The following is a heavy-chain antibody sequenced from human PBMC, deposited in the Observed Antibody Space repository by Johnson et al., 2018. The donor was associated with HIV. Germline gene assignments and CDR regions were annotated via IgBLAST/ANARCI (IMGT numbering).Heavy chain of an antibody. D-gene: IGHD1-26*01. CDR2: ISYDGSNK. CDR1: GFTFSSYG. J-gene: IGHJ3*02. Sequence: QVQLVESGGGVVQPGRSLRLSCAASGFTFSSYGMHWVRQAPGKGLEWVAVISYDGSNKYYADSVKGRFTISRDNSKNTLYLQMNSLRAEDTAVYYCAKARGIVGATDAFDIWGQGTMVTVSS. CDR3: AKARGIVGATDAFDI. V-gene: IGHV3-30*18.